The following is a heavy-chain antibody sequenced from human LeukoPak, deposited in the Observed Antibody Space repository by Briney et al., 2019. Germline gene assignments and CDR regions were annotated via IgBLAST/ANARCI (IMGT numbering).Heavy chain of an antibody. D-gene: IGHD3-10*01. CDR1: GGSISLYY. CDR3: ARGRGSLTY. V-gene: IGHV4-59*01. CDR2: FYDTRSP. J-gene: IGHJ4*02. Sequence: PSETLSLTCTVSGGSISLYYWSWIRQPPGKGLEWIGYFYDTRSPKYNPSLERRVAISVDMSRNQFSLNLTSVTAADAAVYYCARGRGSLTYWGQGTLATVSS.